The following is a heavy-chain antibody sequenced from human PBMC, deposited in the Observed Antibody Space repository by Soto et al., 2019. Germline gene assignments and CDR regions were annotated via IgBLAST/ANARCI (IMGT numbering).Heavy chain of an antibody. V-gene: IGHV1-24*01. J-gene: IGHJ3*02. CDR3: ATPGGSYPHYIGAFDI. Sequence: ASVKVSCKVSGYTLTELSMHWVRQAPGKGLEWLGGFDPEDGETIYAQKFQGRVTMTEDTSTHTAYMELSSLRSEDTAVYYCATPGGSYPHYIGAFDIWGQGTMVTVSS. CDR2: FDPEDGET. CDR1: GYTLTELS. D-gene: IGHD1-26*01.